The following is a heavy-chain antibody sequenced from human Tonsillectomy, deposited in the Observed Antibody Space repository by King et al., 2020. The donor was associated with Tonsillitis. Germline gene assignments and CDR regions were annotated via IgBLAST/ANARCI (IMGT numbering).Heavy chain of an antibody. CDR1: GGSISNSSYS. V-gene: IGHV4-39*01. D-gene: IGHD3-3*01. CDR3: ARLTSDFWSGYNYYYYMDV. J-gene: IGHJ6*03. Sequence: QLQESGPGLVKPSETLSLTCTVSGGSISNSSYSWGWIRQPPGKGLEWIGNIYYSGSTYYNPSLKSRVTISVDTSKNQFSLKLSSVTAADTAGYYCARLTSDFWSGYNYYYYMDVWGKGTTVTVSS. CDR2: IYYSGST.